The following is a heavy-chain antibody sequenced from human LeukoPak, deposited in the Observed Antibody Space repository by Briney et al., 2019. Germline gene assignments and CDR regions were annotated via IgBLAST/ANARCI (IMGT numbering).Heavy chain of an antibody. Sequence: SETLSLTCTVSTGTINTYYWSWIRQPAGKGLEWIGRVFNTGITNYNPSLKSRVTMSVDTSRNQFSLKLSSVTAADTAVYYCARGRWFGLYWGQGTLVTVSS. CDR1: TGTINTYY. CDR2: VFNTGIT. J-gene: IGHJ4*02. D-gene: IGHD3-10*01. CDR3: ARGRWFGLY. V-gene: IGHV4-4*07.